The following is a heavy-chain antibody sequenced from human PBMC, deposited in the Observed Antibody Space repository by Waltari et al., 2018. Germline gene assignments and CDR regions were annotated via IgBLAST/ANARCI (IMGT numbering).Heavy chain of an antibody. V-gene: IGHV4-39*01. CDR1: GGSISRSSYY. CDR3: ARHWKKSGYRFDP. CDR2: FYYSGST. Sequence: QLQLQESGPGLVKPSETLSLTCTVSGGSISRSSYYWGWIRQSPGKGLAWIGGFYYSGSTYYNPTLKSRVTISGDTSKNQFSLKLSSVTAADTAVYYCARHWKKSGYRFDPWGQGTLVTVSS. D-gene: IGHD5-12*01. J-gene: IGHJ5*02.